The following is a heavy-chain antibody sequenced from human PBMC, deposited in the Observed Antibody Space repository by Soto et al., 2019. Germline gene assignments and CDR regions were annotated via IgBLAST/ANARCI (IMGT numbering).Heavy chain of an antibody. D-gene: IGHD6-13*01. CDR2: ISGSGGST. J-gene: IGHJ4*02. CDR1: GFTFSIYA. Sequence: EVQLLESGGGLVQPGGSLRLSCAAAGFTFSIYAMSWVRQAPGKGLEWVSAISGSGGSTYYADSVKGRFTISRDNSKKPPYLQRNRLRADDTAVYYCAKATRGGAATLIRDYWGQGTLVTVSS. V-gene: IGHV3-23*01. CDR3: AKATRGGAATLIRDY.